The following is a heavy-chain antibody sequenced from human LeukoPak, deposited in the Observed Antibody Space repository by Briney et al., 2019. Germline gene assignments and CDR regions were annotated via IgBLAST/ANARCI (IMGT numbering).Heavy chain of an antibody. CDR3: ARDNYYYDSSGYYHFDY. D-gene: IGHD3-22*01. Sequence: PGGSLRLSCVASGFTFSSSTMNWVRQAPGKGLEWVSSISSSSSYIYYADSVKGRFTISRDNAKNSLYLQMNSPRAEDTAVYYCARDNYYYDSSGYYHFDYWGQGTLVTVSS. CDR1: GFTFSSST. CDR2: ISSSSSYI. J-gene: IGHJ4*02. V-gene: IGHV3-21*01.